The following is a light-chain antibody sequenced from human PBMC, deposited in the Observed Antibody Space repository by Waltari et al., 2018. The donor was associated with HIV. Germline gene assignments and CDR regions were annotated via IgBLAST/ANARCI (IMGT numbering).Light chain of an antibody. CDR2: RNN. V-gene: IGLV1-44*01. J-gene: IGLJ2*01. CDR3: AEWDDSLSGHVV. CDR1: TSNIGSTS. Sequence: QSVLTQSPSASGTPGQSVTISCSGSTSNIGSTSVSWYQQLPGAAPRLVIYRNNRGPSGVPDRCSGAKSGTSASLASSGLQSEDEADYYCAEWDDSLSGHVVFGGGTKLTVL.